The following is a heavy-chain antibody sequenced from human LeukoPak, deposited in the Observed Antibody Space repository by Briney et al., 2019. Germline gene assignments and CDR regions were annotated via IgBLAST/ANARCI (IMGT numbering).Heavy chain of an antibody. CDR2: ISSRSSNL. J-gene: IGHJ4*01. Sequence: KPGGSLRLSCAASGFTFSSYSMNWVRQAPGKGLEWVSSISSRSSNLYYADSVKGRFTISRDNAKNSLYLQMNSLRAEDTALYYCARDGGVDGYNSYFDYWGHGTLVTVSS. D-gene: IGHD5-24*01. CDR3: ARDGGVDGYNSYFDY. V-gene: IGHV3-21*01. CDR1: GFTFSSYS.